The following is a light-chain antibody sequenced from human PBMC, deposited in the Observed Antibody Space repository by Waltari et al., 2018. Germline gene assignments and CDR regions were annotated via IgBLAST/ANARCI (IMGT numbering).Light chain of an antibody. CDR3: QQYGSSVLYT. V-gene: IGKV3-11*01. J-gene: IGKJ2*01. CDR2: DAS. Sequence: EIVLTQSPATLSLSPGESATLSCRASQSVSSYLALYPHKPGQAPRLLIYDASNRATGIPARFSGSGSGTDFTLTISRLEPDDFAVYYCQQYGSSVLYTCGQATKLEIK. CDR1: QSVSSY.